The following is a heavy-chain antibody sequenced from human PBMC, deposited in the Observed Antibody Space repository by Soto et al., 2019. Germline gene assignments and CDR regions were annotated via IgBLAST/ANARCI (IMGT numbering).Heavy chain of an antibody. D-gene: IGHD4-17*01. CDR3: ARGGYGDSHAEYFQH. J-gene: IGHJ1*01. V-gene: IGHV3-30-3*01. Sequence: QVQLVESGGGVVQPGRSLRLSCAASGFTFSNYGMHWIRQAPGKGLEWGAVISYDGSSKDYADSVKGRFTISRDNSKNTVYLQMNSLRAEDTAVYYCARGGYGDSHAEYFQHWGQGTLVTVSS. CDR2: ISYDGSSK. CDR1: GFTFSNYG.